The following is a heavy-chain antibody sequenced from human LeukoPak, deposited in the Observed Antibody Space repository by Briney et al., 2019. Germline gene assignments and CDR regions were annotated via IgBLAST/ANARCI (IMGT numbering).Heavy chain of an antibody. Sequence: GGSLRLSCAASGFTFSSYAMSWVRQAPGKGLEWVSAISGSGGSTYYADSVKGRFTISRDNSKNTLYLQMNSLRAEDTAVYYCAKDKKGSGSYYRAGFDYWGQGTLVTVSS. V-gene: IGHV3-23*01. CDR2: ISGSGGST. CDR1: GFTFSSYA. D-gene: IGHD3-10*01. CDR3: AKDKKGSGSYYRAGFDY. J-gene: IGHJ4*02.